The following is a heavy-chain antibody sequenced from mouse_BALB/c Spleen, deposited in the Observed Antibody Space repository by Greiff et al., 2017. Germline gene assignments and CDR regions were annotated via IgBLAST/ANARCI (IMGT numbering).Heavy chain of an antibody. CDR1: GYTFTSYV. CDR3: ARRGYYDQFFYAMDY. D-gene: IGHD2-4*01. CDR2: INPYNDGT. V-gene: IGHV1-14*01. J-gene: IGHJ4*01. Sequence: VQLQQSGPELVKPGASVKMSCKASGYTFTSYVMHWVKQKPGQGLEWIGYINPYNDGTKYNEKFKGKATLTSDKSSSTAYMELSSLTSEDSAVYYCARRGYYDQFFYAMDYWGQGTSVTVSS.